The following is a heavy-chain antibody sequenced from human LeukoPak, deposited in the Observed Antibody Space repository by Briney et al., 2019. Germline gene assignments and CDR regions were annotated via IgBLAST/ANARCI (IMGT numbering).Heavy chain of an antibody. D-gene: IGHD3-10*01. J-gene: IGHJ4*02. V-gene: IGHV5-51*01. CDR3: ARPIRGGSGSYYLDY. Sequence: GESLKISCKGSGYSFTSYWIGWVRQMPGKGLEWMGIIYPGDSGTRYSPSFQGQVTISADKSISTAYLQWSSLKASDTAMYYCARPIRGGSGSYYLDYWGQGTLVTVSS. CDR1: GYSFTSYW. CDR2: IYPGDSGT.